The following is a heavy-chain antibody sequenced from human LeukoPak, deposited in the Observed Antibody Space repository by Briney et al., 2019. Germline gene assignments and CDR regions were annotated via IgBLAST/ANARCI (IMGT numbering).Heavy chain of an antibody. CDR2: IKYDASST. CDR1: GFTFSSYA. J-gene: IGHJ4*02. CDR3: ARGATYAYYQDY. D-gene: IGHD1-26*01. V-gene: IGHV3-74*01. Sequence: GGSLRLSCAASGFTFSSYAMHWVRQAPGKGLVWVSRIKYDASSTSYADSVKGRFTISRDNAKNTLYLQMNSLRAEDTAVYYCARGATYAYYQDYWGQGTLVTVSS.